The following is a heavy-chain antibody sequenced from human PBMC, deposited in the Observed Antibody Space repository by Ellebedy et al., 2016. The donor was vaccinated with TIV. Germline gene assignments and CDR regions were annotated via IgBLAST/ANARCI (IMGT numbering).Heavy chain of an antibody. J-gene: IGHJ3*01. CDR2: TSHSGRT. CDR3: AMWDENKRGFAV. V-gene: IGHV4-34*10. Sequence: SETLSLTCAVYGESFPGSYWTWIRQPPGKGLEWIGETSHSGRTTYNPSLRSRITVSVDTSKSQSSLKLSSVTATDTALYYCAMWDENKRGFAVWGRGTMVTVSS. CDR1: GESFPGSY. D-gene: IGHD1-26*01.